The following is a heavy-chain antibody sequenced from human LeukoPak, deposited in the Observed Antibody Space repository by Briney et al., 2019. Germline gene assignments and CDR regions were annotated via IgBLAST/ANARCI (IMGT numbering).Heavy chain of an antibody. CDR3: ARDNGYYDSPI. CDR1: GGSISSYY. V-gene: IGHV4-59*01. D-gene: IGHD3-22*01. CDR2: IYYSGST. Sequence: SETLSLTCTVSGGSISSYYWSWIRQPPGKGLEWNGYIYYSGSTNYNPSLKSRVTISVDTSKNQFSLKLSSVTAADTAVYYCARDNGYYDSPIWGQGTLVTVSS. J-gene: IGHJ4*02.